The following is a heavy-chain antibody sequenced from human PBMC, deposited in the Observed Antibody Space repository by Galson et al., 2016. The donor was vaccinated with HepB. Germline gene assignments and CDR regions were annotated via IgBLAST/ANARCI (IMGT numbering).Heavy chain of an antibody. CDR2: IRND. V-gene: IGHV3-74*01. CDR1: GFTFSDYW. D-gene: IGHD1-7*01. CDR3: ARDGGLGTPFDC. Sequence: SLRLSCAASGFTFSDYWIHWVRQAPGKGLEWVSRIRNDETTSVNGRFTVSRDNAKNTLYLEMNSLRPEDTAVYYCARDGGLGTPFDCWGQGTLVTVSS. J-gene: IGHJ4*02.